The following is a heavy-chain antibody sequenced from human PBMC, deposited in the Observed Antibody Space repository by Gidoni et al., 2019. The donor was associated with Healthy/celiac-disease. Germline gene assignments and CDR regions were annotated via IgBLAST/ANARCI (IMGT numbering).Heavy chain of an antibody. J-gene: IGHJ4*02. Sequence: QLQLQESGPGLVKPSETLSLTCTVSGGSISSSSYYWGGISQPPGKGLEWIGRIYYSGSTYYNPSLKSRVTISVDTSKNQFSLKLSSVTAADTAVYYCAKDYDSSGYWGYWGQGTLVTVSS. CDR2: IYYSGST. CDR1: GGSISSSSYY. V-gene: IGHV4-39*07. D-gene: IGHD3-22*01. CDR3: AKDYDSSGYWGY.